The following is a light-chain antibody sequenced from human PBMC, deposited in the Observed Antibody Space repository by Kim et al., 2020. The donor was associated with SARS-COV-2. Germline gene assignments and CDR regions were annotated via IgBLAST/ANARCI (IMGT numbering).Light chain of an antibody. CDR2: GAS. CDR3: QQYNNWRPIT. J-gene: IGKJ5*01. Sequence: SQGERVILSCRASQSVSSNLAWYQQKPGQAPRLLIHGASTRATGTPARFSGSGSGTEFTLTISSLQSVDFAVYFCQQYNNWRPITFGQGTRLEIK. V-gene: IGKV3-15*01. CDR1: QSVSSN.